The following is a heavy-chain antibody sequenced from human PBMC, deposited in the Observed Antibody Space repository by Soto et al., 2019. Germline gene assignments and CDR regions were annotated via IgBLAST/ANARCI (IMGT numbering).Heavy chain of an antibody. CDR1: GFTFSSYA. D-gene: IGHD2-2*01. CDR3: EKGGHCSSTSWSPDYSYYYYYGQDV. J-gene: IGHJ6*02. CDR2: ISVSGGST. Sequence: GGSLRLCCAVSGFTFSSYAMSWVRQAPGKGLERVSAISVSGGSTYYADSVKGRLTISRDNSKNTLYLQMHSLRDEDTGVYYSEKGGHCSSTSWSPDYSYYYYYGQDVWGQGTTVPVSS. V-gene: IGHV3-23*01.